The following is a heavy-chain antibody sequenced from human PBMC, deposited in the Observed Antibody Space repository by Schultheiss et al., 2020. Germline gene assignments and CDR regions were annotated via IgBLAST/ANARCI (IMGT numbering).Heavy chain of an antibody. D-gene: IGHD2-2*03. CDR3: ARDVGIVVVPAAPGDY. V-gene: IGHV3-30-3*01. CDR1: GFTFSSYA. Sequence: GGSLRLSCAASGFTFSSYAMHWVRQAPGKGLELVAVISYDGSNKYYADSVKGRFTISRDNSKNTLYLQMNSLRAEDTAVYYCARDVGIVVVPAAPGDYWGQGTLVTGSS. CDR2: ISYDGSNK. J-gene: IGHJ4*02.